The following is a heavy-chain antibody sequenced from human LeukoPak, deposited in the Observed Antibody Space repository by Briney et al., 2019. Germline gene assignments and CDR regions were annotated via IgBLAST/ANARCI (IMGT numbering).Heavy chain of an antibody. V-gene: IGHV4-59*01. Sequence: PAETLSLTCTGSGGSISSYYWNWIRQPPGKGLEWMGYIYYSGSTNYNPSLKSRVTISVDTSKNQFSPKLSSVTAADTAVYYCARGLRFLEWLTQDYWGQGTLVTVSS. CDR1: GGSISSYY. CDR2: IYYSGST. D-gene: IGHD3-3*01. CDR3: ARGLRFLEWLTQDY. J-gene: IGHJ4*02.